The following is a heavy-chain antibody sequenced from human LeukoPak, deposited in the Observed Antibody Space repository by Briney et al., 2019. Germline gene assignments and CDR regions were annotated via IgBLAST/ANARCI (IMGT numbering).Heavy chain of an antibody. CDR2: MNPNSGNT. D-gene: IGHD3-9*01. CDR3: ARVGYDILTGPEDYFDY. CDR1: GYTFTSYD. V-gene: IGHV1-8*01. J-gene: IGHJ4*02. Sequence: ASVKVSCKPSGYTFTSYDINCVRQATGQGLEWMGWMNPNSGNTGYAQKFQGRVTMTRNTSISTAYMELSSLRSEDTAVYYCARVGYDILTGPEDYFDYWGQGTLVTVSS.